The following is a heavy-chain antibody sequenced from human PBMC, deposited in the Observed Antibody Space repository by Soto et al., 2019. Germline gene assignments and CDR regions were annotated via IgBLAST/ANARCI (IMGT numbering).Heavy chain of an antibody. D-gene: IGHD3-9*01. CDR3: AKAYFDIFTADCGDY. CDR1: GFTFSNYA. J-gene: IGHJ4*02. Sequence: VQLLESGGGLVQPGGSLRLSCAASGFTFSNYAMSWVRQAPGKGLEWVSGMSNSGSRTYYADSVKGRFIISRHNSKNTLDLRMNSLRPEDAAVYYCAKAYFDIFTADCGDYWGEGTLVSVSS. CDR2: MSNSGSRT. V-gene: IGHV3-23*01.